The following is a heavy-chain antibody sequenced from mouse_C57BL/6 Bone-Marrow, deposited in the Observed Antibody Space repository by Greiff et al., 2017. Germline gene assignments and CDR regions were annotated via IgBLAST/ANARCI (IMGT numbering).Heavy chain of an antibody. CDR1: GYTFTSYW. CDR2: IDPSDSYT. CDR3: ARWFPAMDY. J-gene: IGHJ4*01. D-gene: IGHD2-2*01. V-gene: IGHV1-59*01. Sequence: QVQLQQPGAELVRPGTSVKLSCKASGYTFTSYWMHWVKQRPGQGLEWIGVIDPSDSYTNYYQKFKGKATLTVDTSSSTAYMQLSSLTSEDSAVYYCARWFPAMDYWGQGTSVTVSS.